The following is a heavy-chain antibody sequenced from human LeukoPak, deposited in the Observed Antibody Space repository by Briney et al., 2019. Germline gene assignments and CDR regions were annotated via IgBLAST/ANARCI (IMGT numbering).Heavy chain of an antibody. Sequence: KASETLSLTCTVSGGSISSSSYYWGWIRQPPGKGLEWIGSIYYNGSTYYNPSLKSRVTISVDTSKNQFSLKLSSVTAADTAVYYCARHFYGSGSYADYWGQGTLVTVSS. V-gene: IGHV4-39*01. CDR3: ARHFYGSGSYADY. CDR2: IYYNGST. CDR1: GGSISSSSYY. J-gene: IGHJ4*02. D-gene: IGHD3-10*01.